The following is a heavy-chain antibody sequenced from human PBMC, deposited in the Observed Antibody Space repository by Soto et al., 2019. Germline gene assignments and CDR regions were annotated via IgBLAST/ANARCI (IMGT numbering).Heavy chain of an antibody. CDR1: GYSFTDYH. D-gene: IGHD2-8*01. CDR3: ARGDSTDCSNGVCSFFYNHDMDV. Sequence: ASVKVSCKASGYSFTDYHIHWVRQAPGQGLEWLGRINPKSGGTSTAQRFQGWVTMTTDTSISTASMELTRLTSDDTAIYYCARGDSTDCSNGVCSFFYNHDMDVWGQGTTVTVSS. CDR2: INPKSGGT. J-gene: IGHJ6*02. V-gene: IGHV1-2*04.